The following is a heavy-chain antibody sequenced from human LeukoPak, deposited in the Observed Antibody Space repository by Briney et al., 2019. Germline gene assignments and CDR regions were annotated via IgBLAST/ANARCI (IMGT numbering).Heavy chain of an antibody. CDR1: GFTFSSYS. V-gene: IGHV3-23*01. CDR3: AKDWRRVTVTTALDY. CDR2: ISGSGGST. J-gene: IGHJ4*02. D-gene: IGHD4-17*01. Sequence: GGSLRLSCAASGFTFSSYSMNWVRQAPGKGLEWVSAISGSGGSTYYADSVKGRFTISRDNSKNTLYLQMNSLRAEDTAVYYCAKDWRRVTVTTALDYWGQGTLVTVSS.